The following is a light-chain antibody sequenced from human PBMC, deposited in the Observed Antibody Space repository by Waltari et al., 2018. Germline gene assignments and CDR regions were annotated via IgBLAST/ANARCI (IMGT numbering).Light chain of an antibody. V-gene: IGKV4-1*01. CDR1: QSVLYSSNNKNY. Sequence: DMVMTQSPDSLVLSLGERATINCTSSQSVLYSSNNKNYLAWYQQRPGQPPRLLIYWASTRVSGVPDRSSGSGSGTDFTLTISSLQAEDVAVYYCQQFYKTPPAFGQGTKVDLK. J-gene: IGKJ1*01. CDR2: WAS. CDR3: QQFYKTPPA.